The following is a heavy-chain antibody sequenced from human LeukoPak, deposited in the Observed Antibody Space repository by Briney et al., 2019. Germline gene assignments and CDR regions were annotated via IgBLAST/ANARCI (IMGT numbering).Heavy chain of an antibody. J-gene: IGHJ4*02. D-gene: IGHD6-13*01. Sequence: SETLSLTCTVSGGSISSGDYYWRWIRQPPGKGLEWIVEINHSGSTNHNPSLTSRVTISVDTSKTQFSLKLSSVTAADTAVYYCARGFLKYSSSPYYFDYWGQGTLVTVSS. CDR1: GGSISSGDYY. CDR2: INHSGST. V-gene: IGHV4-39*07. CDR3: ARGFLKYSSSPYYFDY.